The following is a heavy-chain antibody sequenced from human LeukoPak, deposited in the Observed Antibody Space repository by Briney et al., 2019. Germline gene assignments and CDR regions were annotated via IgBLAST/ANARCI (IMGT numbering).Heavy chain of an antibody. CDR2: INHSGST. CDR3: ARGPYSYDSSGAFDI. Sequence: SETLSLTCAVYGGSFSGYYWSWIRQPPGKGLEWIGEINHSGSTNYNPSLKSRVTISVDTSKNQFPLKLSSVTAADTAVYFCARGPYSYDSSGAFDIWGQGTMVTVSS. V-gene: IGHV4-34*01. D-gene: IGHD3-22*01. CDR1: GGSFSGYY. J-gene: IGHJ3*02.